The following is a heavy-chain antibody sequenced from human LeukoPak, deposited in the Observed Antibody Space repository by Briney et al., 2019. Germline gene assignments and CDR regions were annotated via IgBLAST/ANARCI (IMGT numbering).Heavy chain of an antibody. CDR2: IYYSGST. CDR3: ARLVRRAVAGKELDY. D-gene: IGHD6-19*01. V-gene: IGHV4-39*01. CDR1: GGSISSSSYS. J-gene: IGHJ4*02. Sequence: SSETLSLTCTVSGGSISSSSYSWGWIRQPPGEGLEWIGSIYYSGSTYYNPSLKSRVTISVDTSKNQFSLKLSSVTAADTAVYYCARLVRRAVAGKELDYWGQGTLVTVSS.